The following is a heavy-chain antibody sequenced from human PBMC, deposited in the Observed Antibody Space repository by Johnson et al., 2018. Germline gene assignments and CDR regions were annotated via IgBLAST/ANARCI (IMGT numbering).Heavy chain of an antibody. V-gene: IGHV1-69*01. J-gene: IGHJ3*02. Sequence: VQLVESGAEVKKPGSSVKVSCKASGGTFSSYAISWVRQAPGQGLEWMGGIIPIFGTANYAQKFQGRVTITADESTSTAYMELSSLRSGDAALYYCARDAGGIVATIPVDNAFDIWGQGTMVTVSS. D-gene: IGHD5-12*01. CDR2: IIPIFGTA. CDR1: GGTFSSYA. CDR3: ARDAGGIVATIPVDNAFDI.